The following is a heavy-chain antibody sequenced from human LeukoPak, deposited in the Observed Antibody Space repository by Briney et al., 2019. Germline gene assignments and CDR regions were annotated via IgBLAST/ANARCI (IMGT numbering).Heavy chain of an antibody. CDR2: ISGSGDNT. CDR1: GYTFTSYA. CDR3: AKPSFDY. Sequence: GGSLRLSCAASGYTFTSYAMIWVRQAPGKGLEYVSAISGSGDNTYYADSVKGRFTISSDNSKNTLYLQMNSLRAEDTAVYYCAKPSFDYWGQGTLVTVSS. V-gene: IGHV3-23*01. J-gene: IGHJ4*02.